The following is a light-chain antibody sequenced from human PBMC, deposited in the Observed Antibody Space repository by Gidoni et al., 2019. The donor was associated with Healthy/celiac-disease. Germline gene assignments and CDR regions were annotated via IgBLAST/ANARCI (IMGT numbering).Light chain of an antibody. J-gene: IGKJ1*01. CDR3: QQINSYLWT. V-gene: IGKV1-9*01. CDR1: QRISSY. CDR2: AAS. Sequence: IPLTPSPSFISASVGDRVTITCRASQRISSYLDWYQQKPGKAPKLLIYAASTLQSGVPSRFSGSGSGTEFTLTISSLQPEDFATYYCQQINSYLWTFGQGTKVEIK.